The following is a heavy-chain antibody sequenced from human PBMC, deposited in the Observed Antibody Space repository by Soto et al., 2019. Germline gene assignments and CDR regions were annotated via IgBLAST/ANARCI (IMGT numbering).Heavy chain of an antibody. CDR1: GGSFSGYY. Sequence: QVQLQQWGAGLLKPSETLSLTCAVYGGSFSGYYWTWIRQPPGTGLEWIGEINHRGSTNYNPSVKSRVTISVDTSKNQFSLKLNYVTAADTAVYYCARDKITGLFDYWGQGTLVTVSS. CDR2: INHRGST. J-gene: IGHJ4*02. V-gene: IGHV4-34*01. CDR3: ARDKITGLFDY. D-gene: IGHD2-8*02.